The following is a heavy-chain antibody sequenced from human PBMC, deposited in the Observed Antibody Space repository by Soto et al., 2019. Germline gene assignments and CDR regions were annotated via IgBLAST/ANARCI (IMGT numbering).Heavy chain of an antibody. CDR3: ARDSNYGLGIGY. Sequence: PSETLSLTCTVSDGSISSGDYYWSWIRQPPGKGLEWIGYIYYSGSTYYNPSLKSRVTISVDTSKNQFSLKLSSVTAADTAVYYCARDSNYGLGIGYWGQGTLVTVSS. V-gene: IGHV4-30-4*01. D-gene: IGHD4-17*01. CDR2: IYYSGST. J-gene: IGHJ4*02. CDR1: DGSISSGDYY.